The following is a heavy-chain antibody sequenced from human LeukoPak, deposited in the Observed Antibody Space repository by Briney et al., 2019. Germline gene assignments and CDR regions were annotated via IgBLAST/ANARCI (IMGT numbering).Heavy chain of an antibody. D-gene: IGHD3-22*01. V-gene: IGHV4-4*02. CDR2: ISHSGST. CDR3: ARRRYTSGYLDY. J-gene: IGHJ4*02. CDR1: GGSISSRNW. Sequence: SGTLSLTCAVSGGSISSRNWWTWVRQPPGKGLEWIGEISHSGSTNYNPSLKSRVTISIDTSKSQFSLKLTSVTAADTAVYYCARRRYTSGYLDYWGQGTLVTVSS.